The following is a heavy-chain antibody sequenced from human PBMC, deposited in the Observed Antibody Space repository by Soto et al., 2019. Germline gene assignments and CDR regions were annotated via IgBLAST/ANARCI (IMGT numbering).Heavy chain of an antibody. CDR3: ARHNYGDYYYGMDV. D-gene: IGHD4-17*01. V-gene: IGHV5-51*01. CDR1: GYSFTSYW. J-gene: IGHJ6*02. CDR2: IYPGDSYT. Sequence: ESLKTSCRSSGYSFTSYWIGWVRQMPGKGLEWMGIIYPGDSYTRYSPSFQGQVTISADKSSSTAYLQWSSLKASDTAMYYCARHNYGDYYYGMDVWGQGTTVTVSS.